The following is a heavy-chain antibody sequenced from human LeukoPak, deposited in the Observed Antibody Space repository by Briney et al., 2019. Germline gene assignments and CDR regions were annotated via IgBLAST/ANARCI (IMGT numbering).Heavy chain of an antibody. CDR2: ISAYNGDT. CDR1: GYTFNIYG. Sequence: ASVKVSCKASGYTFNIYGISWARQAPGQGLEWMGWISAYNGDTHYAQRFQGRVTLTTDTSTSTAYMELSRLRSDDTAVYYCARDRYSSSWSTNNWFDPWGQGTLVTVSS. J-gene: IGHJ5*02. V-gene: IGHV1-18*01. CDR3: ARDRYSSSWSTNNWFDP. D-gene: IGHD6-13*01.